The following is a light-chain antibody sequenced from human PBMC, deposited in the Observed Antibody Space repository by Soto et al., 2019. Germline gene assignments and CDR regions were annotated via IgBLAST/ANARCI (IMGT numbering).Light chain of an antibody. CDR2: DAS. Sequence: DIQMTQSPSSLSASVGDSVTITCRASQNIETYLNWYQVKPGKAPKFLIYDASTLESGVPSRFSGSGSGTEFTLTISSLQPDDFATYYCQQYNNYPRTFGQGTKVDI. CDR3: QQYNNYPRT. CDR1: QNIETY. J-gene: IGKJ1*01. V-gene: IGKV1-5*01.